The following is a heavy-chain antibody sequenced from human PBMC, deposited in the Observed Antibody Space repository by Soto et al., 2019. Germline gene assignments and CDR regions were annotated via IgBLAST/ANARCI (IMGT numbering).Heavy chain of an antibody. CDR3: ARVVHYYGSGSYYGPYFDY. J-gene: IGHJ4*02. CDR2: ISSSSSYT. D-gene: IGHD3-10*01. CDR1: GFTFSDYY. V-gene: IGHV3-11*05. Sequence: PWGSLRLSCAASGFTFSDYYMSWIRQAPGKGLEWVSYISSSSSYTNYADSVKGRFTISRDNAKNSLYLQMNSLRAEDTAVYYCARVVHYYGSGSYYGPYFDYWGQGTLVTVSS.